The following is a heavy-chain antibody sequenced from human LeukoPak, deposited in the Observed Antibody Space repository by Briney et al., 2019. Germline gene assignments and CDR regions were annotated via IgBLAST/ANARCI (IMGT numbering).Heavy chain of an antibody. J-gene: IGHJ3*02. CDR3: ATTHYDFWSGYPHPDAFDI. CDR1: GGSISSSSYY. D-gene: IGHD3-3*01. V-gene: IGHV4-39*01. CDR2: IYYSGST. Sequence: SETLSLTCTVSGGSISSSSYYWGWIRQPPGKGLEWIGSIYYSGSTYYNPSLKSRVTISVDTSKNQFSLKLSSVTAADTAVYYCATTHYDFWSGYPHPDAFDIWGQGTMVTVSS.